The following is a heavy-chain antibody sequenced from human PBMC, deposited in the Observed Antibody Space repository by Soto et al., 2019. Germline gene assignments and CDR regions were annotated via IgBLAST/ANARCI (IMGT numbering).Heavy chain of an antibody. J-gene: IGHJ4*02. CDR1: GFTVSSNY. D-gene: IGHD6-13*01. CDR2: IYSGGST. Sequence: EVQLVESGGGLIQPGGSLRLSCAASGFTVSSNYMSWARQAPGKGLEWVSVIYSGGSTYYADSVKGRFTISRDNSKNTLYLQMNSLRAEDTAVYYCAREGGAAAGPFDYCGQGTLVTVSS. CDR3: AREGGAAAGPFDY. V-gene: IGHV3-53*01.